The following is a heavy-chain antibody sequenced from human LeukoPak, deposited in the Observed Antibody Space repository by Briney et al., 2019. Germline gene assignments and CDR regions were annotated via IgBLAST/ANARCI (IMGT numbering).Heavy chain of an antibody. D-gene: IGHD6-19*01. CDR1: GFTFSSYA. CDR3: ARVPVAGMYNWFDP. J-gene: IGHJ5*02. V-gene: IGHV3-23*01. Sequence: GGSLRLSCAASGFTFSSYAMSWVRQAPGKGLEWVSAISGSGDSTYYADSVKGRFTTSRDNSKNTLFLQMNSLRVEDTAVYYCARVPVAGMYNWFDPWGQGTLVTVSS. CDR2: ISGSGDST.